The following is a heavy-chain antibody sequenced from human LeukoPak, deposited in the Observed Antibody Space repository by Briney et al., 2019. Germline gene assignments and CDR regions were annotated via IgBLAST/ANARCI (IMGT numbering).Heavy chain of an antibody. D-gene: IGHD1-1*01. V-gene: IGHV3-30*02. CDR1: GFTFSSYG. CDR2: IRYDGSNK. J-gene: IGHJ4*02. Sequence: GGSLRLSCAASGFTFSSYGMHWVRQAPGKGLEWVAFIRYDGSNKYYADSVKGRFTISRDNSKNTLYLQMNSLRAEDTAVYYCATRPKTHLKYYFDYWGQGNLVTVSS. CDR3: ATRPKTHLKYYFDY.